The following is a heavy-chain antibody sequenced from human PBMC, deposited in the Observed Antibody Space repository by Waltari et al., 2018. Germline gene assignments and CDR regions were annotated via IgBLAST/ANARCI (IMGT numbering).Heavy chain of an antibody. D-gene: IGHD3-3*01. J-gene: IGHJ5*02. Sequence: QVQLQESGPGLVKFSETLSLNCDVSGGSLSTNYWSWIRQPAGKGLEWMGGINARGMNNYNPSLGSRVTMSIDRSKNQVSLRLAAVTAADTAVYYCARVSGYNWFDTWGQGILVTVSS. CDR2: INARGMN. CDR3: ARVSGYNWFDT. CDR1: GGSLSTNY. V-gene: IGHV4-4*07.